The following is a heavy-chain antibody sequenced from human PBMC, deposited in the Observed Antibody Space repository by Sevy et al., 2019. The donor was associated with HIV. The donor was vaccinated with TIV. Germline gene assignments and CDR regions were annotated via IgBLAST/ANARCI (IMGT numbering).Heavy chain of an antibody. D-gene: IGHD3-10*01. Sequence: GGSLRLSCAASGFTFSSYSMNWVRQAPGKGLEWVSSISSSSSYIYYADSVKGRFTISRDNAKNSLYLQMNSLRAEDTAVYYCARDFLGVGGLGELFDYYYYMDVWGKGTTVTVSS. J-gene: IGHJ6*03. CDR1: GFTFSSYS. V-gene: IGHV3-21*01. CDR3: ARDFLGVGGLGELFDYYYYMDV. CDR2: ISSSSSYI.